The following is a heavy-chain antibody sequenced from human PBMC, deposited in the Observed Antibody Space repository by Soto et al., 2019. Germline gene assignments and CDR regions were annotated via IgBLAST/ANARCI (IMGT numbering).Heavy chain of an antibody. CDR3: ARGGDYGGNSRFDY. D-gene: IGHD4-17*01. CDR1: GFMFSSYE. Sequence: EVQLVESGGGLVQPGGSLRLSCVASGFMFSSYEMNWVRQAPGKGLEWVSYISSSGSTIYYADSVKGRFTISRDNAKNSLYLQMNSLRAEDTAVYYCARGGDYGGNSRFDYWGQGTLVTVSS. J-gene: IGHJ4*02. V-gene: IGHV3-48*03. CDR2: ISSSGSTI.